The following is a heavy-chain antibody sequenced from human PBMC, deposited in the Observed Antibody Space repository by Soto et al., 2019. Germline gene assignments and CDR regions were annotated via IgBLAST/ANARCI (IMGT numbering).Heavy chain of an antibody. CDR3: ARGIWAAVAISYYYYYGMDV. Sequence: QVQLVQSGAEVKKPGSSVKVSCKASGGTFSSYAISWVRQAPGQGLEWMGGIIPIFGTANYAQKFQGRVTFTADESTSTAYMELSSLRSEDTAVYYCARGIWAAVAISYYYYYGMDVWGQGTTVTVSS. J-gene: IGHJ6*02. V-gene: IGHV1-69*01. CDR1: GGTFSSYA. D-gene: IGHD6-19*01. CDR2: IIPIFGTA.